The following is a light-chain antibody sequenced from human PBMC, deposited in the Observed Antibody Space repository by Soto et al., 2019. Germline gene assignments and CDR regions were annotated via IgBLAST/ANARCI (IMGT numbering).Light chain of an antibody. CDR3: KQYNSYWT. CDR2: DAS. Sequence: DLQMTQSPSTLSSSLGDSVTITCRASQSISSWLAWYQQKPGKAPKLLIYDASSLESGVQSRFSGRGSGTEFTLTIRSLQPDDFATYYCKQYNSYWTCGQGTKVDIK. V-gene: IGKV1-5*01. J-gene: IGKJ1*01. CDR1: QSISSW.